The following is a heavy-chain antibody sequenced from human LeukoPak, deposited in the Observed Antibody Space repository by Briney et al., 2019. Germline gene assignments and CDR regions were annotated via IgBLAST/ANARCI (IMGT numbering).Heavy chain of an antibody. CDR3: ARGAQTYYDKAPVDY. CDR1: GGSFSGYY. CDR2: INHSGST. J-gene: IGHJ4*02. V-gene: IGHV4-34*01. D-gene: IGHD3-22*01. Sequence: SETLSLTCAVYGGSFSGYYWSWIRQPPGKGLEWIGEINHSGSTNYNPSPKSRVTISVDTSKSQFSLKLNSMTAADTAVYYCARGAQTYYDKAPVDYWGQGTLVTVSS.